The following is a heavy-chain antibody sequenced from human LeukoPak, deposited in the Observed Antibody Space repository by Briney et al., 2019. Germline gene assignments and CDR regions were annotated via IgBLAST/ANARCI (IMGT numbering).Heavy chain of an antibody. D-gene: IGHD1-26*01. Sequence: SGGSLSLSCAASGFTFSSDGLHWVRQAPGKGLGWVAVMSYDGSNKYYADSVKGRCTISRDNSKNTLFRQMNSLRAEDTAVYYCEKAGLVGAYRDWGQGTLVTVSS. J-gene: IGHJ4*02. CDR1: GFTFSSDG. CDR3: EKAGLVGAYRD. CDR2: MSYDGSNK. V-gene: IGHV3-30*18.